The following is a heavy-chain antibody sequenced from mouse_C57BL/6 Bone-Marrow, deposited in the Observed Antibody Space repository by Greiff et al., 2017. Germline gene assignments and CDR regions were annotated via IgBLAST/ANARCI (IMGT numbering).Heavy chain of an antibody. CDR3: ARERVTAVWYFDV. D-gene: IGHD2-2*01. Sequence: QVQLQQPGAELVKPGASVKLSCKDSGYTFTSYWMHWVKQRPGQGLEWIGMIHPNSGSTNYNEKFKSKATLTVDKSSSTAYMQLSSLTSEDSAVYYCARERVTAVWYFDVWGTGTTVTVSS. CDR2: IHPNSGST. CDR1: GYTFTSYW. J-gene: IGHJ1*03. V-gene: IGHV1-64*01.